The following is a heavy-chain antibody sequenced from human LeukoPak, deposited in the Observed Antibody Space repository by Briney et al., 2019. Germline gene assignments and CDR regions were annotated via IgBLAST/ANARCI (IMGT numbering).Heavy chain of an antibody. Sequence: SSETLSLTCTVSGASISSYYWSWIRQPPGKGLEWIGYIYYSGSTNYNPSLKSRVTISVDTSKNQFSLKLSSVTAADTAVYYCAGITMIVGLYGMDVWGQGTTVTVSS. CDR3: AGITMIVGLYGMDV. CDR1: GASISSYY. CDR2: IYYSGST. J-gene: IGHJ6*02. D-gene: IGHD3-22*01. V-gene: IGHV4-59*01.